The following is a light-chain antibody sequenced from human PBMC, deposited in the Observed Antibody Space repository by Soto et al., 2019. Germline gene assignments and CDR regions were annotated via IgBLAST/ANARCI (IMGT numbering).Light chain of an antibody. CDR3: QQRSNWPPWT. V-gene: IGKV3-11*01. J-gene: IGKJ3*01. CDR2: AAS. Sequence: EVVLTQFPATLSLSPGERATLSCRASQSVHAYLAWYQQKPGQPPRLLIYAASNRATGVPPRFSGSGSGTDFTLTISSLEPEDAAVYYCQQRSNWPPWTFGPGTKVDF. CDR1: QSVHAY.